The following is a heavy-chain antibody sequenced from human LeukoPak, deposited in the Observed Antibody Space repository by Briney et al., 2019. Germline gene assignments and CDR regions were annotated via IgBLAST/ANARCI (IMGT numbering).Heavy chain of an antibody. CDR1: GRCISSRGYY. Sequence: SETLSLTSTVSGRCISSRGYYWSWIRQHPGKGLEWIGYMYYSGSTYYNPSLKSRVTISVDTSKNQFSLKLSSVTAADTAVYYCASDYSDGYPIVHYYFDYWGQGTLVTVSS. CDR3: ASDYSDGYPIVHYYFDY. J-gene: IGHJ4*02. CDR2: MYYSGST. D-gene: IGHD5-18*01. V-gene: IGHV4-31*03.